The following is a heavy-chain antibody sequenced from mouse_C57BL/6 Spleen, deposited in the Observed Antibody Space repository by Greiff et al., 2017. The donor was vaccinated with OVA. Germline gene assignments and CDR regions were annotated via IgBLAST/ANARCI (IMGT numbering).Heavy chain of an antibody. Sequence: QVQLKQPGAELVKPGASVKMSCKASGYTFTSYWITWVKQRPGQGLEWIGDICPGSGSTNYNEKFKSKATLTVDTSSSTAYMQLSSLTSEDSAVYYCARNYGSSYSAWFAYWGQGTLVTVSA. CDR2: ICPGSGST. V-gene: IGHV1-55*01. CDR1: GYTFTSYW. CDR3: ARNYGSSYSAWFAY. J-gene: IGHJ3*01. D-gene: IGHD1-1*01.